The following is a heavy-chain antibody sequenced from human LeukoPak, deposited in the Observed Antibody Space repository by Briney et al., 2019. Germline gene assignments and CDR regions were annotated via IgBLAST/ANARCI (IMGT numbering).Heavy chain of an antibody. J-gene: IGHJ4*02. CDR2: IYYSGST. D-gene: IGHD1-26*01. V-gene: IGHV4-59*08. CDR3: ARHKGDSGSYYVFFDY. Sequence: SETLSLTCTVSGGSISGYYWSWIRQPPGKGLEWIGYIYYSGSTNYNPSLKGRVTISVDTSKNQFSLKLSSVTAADTAVYYCARHKGDSGSYYVFFDYWGQGTLVTVSS. CDR1: GGSISGYY.